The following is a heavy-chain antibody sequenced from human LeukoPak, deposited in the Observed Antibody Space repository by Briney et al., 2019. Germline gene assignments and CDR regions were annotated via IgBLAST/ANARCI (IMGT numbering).Heavy chain of an antibody. J-gene: IGHJ4*02. CDR2: IYTSGST. Sequence: SETLSLTCTVSGGSISSYYWSWLRQPAGRGLELIGRIYTSGSTNYNPSLKSRVTMSVDTSKNQFSLKLSSVTAADTAVYYCARDVDDILTGYSYFDYWGQGTLVTVSS. V-gene: IGHV4-4*07. D-gene: IGHD3-9*01. CDR1: GGSISSYY. CDR3: ARDVDDILTGYSYFDY.